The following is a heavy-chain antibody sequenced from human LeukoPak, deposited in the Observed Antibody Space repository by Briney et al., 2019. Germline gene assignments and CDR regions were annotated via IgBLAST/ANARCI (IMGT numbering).Heavy chain of an antibody. V-gene: IGHV3-30*18. CDR2: ISYDGTNK. CDR3: AKRGGSYRGFDY. Sequence: PGGSLRLSCAASGFPFNTYGMHWVRQAPGKGLEWVAVISYDGTNKFYADSVKGRFTISRDNSKYTLYLQMNSLRVDDTAVYYCAKRGGSYRGFDYWGQGTLVTVSS. D-gene: IGHD1-26*01. CDR1: GFPFNTYG. J-gene: IGHJ4*02.